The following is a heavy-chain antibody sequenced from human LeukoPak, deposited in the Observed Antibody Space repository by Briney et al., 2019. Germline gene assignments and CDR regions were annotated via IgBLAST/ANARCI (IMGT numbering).Heavy chain of an antibody. CDR2: ISGSGGIT. D-gene: IGHD2-15*01. J-gene: IGHJ4*02. CDR3: AKAFLGYCSGGSCFDFDY. V-gene: IGHV3-23*01. Sequence: GGSLRLSCAASGFTFSNYGMSWVRQAPGKGLEWVSDISGSGGITYYADSVKGRFTISRDNSKNTLYLQMNSLRAEDTAVYYCAKAFLGYCSGGSCFDFDYWGQGTLVTVSS. CDR1: GFTFSNYG.